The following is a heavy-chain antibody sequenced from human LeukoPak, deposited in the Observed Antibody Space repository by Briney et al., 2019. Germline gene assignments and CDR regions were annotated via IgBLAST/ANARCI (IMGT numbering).Heavy chain of an antibody. Sequence: SQTLSLTCTVSGGSISSGSYYWSWIRQPAGKGLEWIGRIYTSGSTNYNRSLKSRVTISVDTSKNQFSLKLSSVTAADTAVYYCARTQYDFWSGTYYFDYWGQGTLVTVSS. D-gene: IGHD3-3*01. CDR2: IYTSGST. CDR3: ARTQYDFWSGTYYFDY. J-gene: IGHJ4*02. CDR1: GGSISSGSYY. V-gene: IGHV4-61*02.